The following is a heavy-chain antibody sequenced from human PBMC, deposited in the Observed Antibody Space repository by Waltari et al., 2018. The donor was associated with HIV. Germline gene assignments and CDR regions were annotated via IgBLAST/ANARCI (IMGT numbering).Heavy chain of an antibody. J-gene: IGHJ5*02. V-gene: IGHV3-30*01. CDR2: VIYDGSNE. D-gene: IGHD1-26*01. CDR3: ATNSGSYRQGWFDP. Sequence: QVQVVAAVFAVVAPGTCLTLSCGASALSFRDYALHWVRQPPGKGLEWVASVIYDGSNEDYADSVTGRFTVSRDNSKNTLFPQMDSLRPEDTAVYYCATNSGSYRQGWFDPWGQGTQVTVSS. CDR1: ALSFRDYA.